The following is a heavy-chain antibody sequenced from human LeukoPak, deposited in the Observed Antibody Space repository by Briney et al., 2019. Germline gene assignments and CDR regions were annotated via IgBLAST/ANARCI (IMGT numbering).Heavy chain of an antibody. CDR1: GFTFSNYN. V-gene: IGHV3-21*01. J-gene: IGHJ4*02. Sequence: GGSLRLSCAASGFTFSNYNMNWVRQAPGKGLEWVSSISSSSSYIYYADSLKGRFTISRDNAKNSLYLEVNSPSAEDTAVYYCARVGDYYGSGSSLGDWGQGTLVTVSS. CDR2: ISSSSSYI. D-gene: IGHD3-10*01. CDR3: ARVGDYYGSGSSLGD.